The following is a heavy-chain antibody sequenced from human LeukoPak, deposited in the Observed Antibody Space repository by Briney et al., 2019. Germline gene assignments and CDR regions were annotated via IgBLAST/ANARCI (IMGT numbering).Heavy chain of an antibody. CDR1: GGSISSYY. CDR3: AKDYGDFAFDS. D-gene: IGHD4-17*01. V-gene: IGHV4-4*07. J-gene: IGHJ4*02. CDR2: IYSSGTT. Sequence: PSETLSLTCTVSGGSISSYYWSWIRQPAGKGLEWIGRIYSSGTTYYNPSLKSRVTMSGDTSKNQFSLKVSSVTAADTAVYYCAKDYGDFAFDSWGQGTLVTVSS.